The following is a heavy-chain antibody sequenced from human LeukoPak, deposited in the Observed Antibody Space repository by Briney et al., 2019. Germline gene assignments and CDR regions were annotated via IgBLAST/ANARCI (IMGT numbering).Heavy chain of an antibody. V-gene: IGHV3-21*01. CDR3: TSRYCTTTNCYSFDI. J-gene: IGHJ3*02. Sequence: GGSLRLSCAASGFSLSTYSMNWVRQAPGKGLEWVSSISSTSAHIFYTHSVKGRFSISRDNAQNSLYLQMNSLRVEDTAVYYCTSRYCTTTNCYSFDIWGQGTMVTVSS. CDR1: GFSLSTYS. D-gene: IGHD2-2*01. CDR2: ISSTSAHI.